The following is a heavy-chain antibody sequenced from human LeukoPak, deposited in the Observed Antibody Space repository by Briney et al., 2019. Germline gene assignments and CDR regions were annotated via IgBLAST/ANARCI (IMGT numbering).Heavy chain of an antibody. CDR3: ARGRGSTGRVFDY. CDR2: INHSGST. Sequence: PSETLSLTCAVYGGSFSGYYWSWIRQPPGKGLEWIGEINHSGSTNYNPSLKSRVTISVDTSKNQSSLKLSSVTAADTAVYYCARGRGSTGRVFDYWGQGTLVTVSS. D-gene: IGHD1-1*01. CDR1: GGSFSGYY. V-gene: IGHV4-34*01. J-gene: IGHJ4*02.